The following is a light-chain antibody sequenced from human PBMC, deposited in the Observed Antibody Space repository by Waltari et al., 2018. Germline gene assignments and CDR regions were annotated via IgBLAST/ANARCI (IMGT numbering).Light chain of an antibody. V-gene: IGKV3-15*01. J-gene: IGKJ2*01. Sequence: EIVMTQSPATLSVSPGERATISCRASQGVSSHLAWYQQKPGQSPRLVIYGASSRATGIPARFSGSGSGTELTLTISSLQSEDFAVFYCQQYNSWPPYTFDQGTKLEIK. CDR3: QQYNSWPPYT. CDR1: QGVSSH. CDR2: GAS.